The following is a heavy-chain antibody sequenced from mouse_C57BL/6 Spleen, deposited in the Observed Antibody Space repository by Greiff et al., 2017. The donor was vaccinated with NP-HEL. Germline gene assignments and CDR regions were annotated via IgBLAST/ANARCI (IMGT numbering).Heavy chain of an antibody. CDR3: TREEASNWDDFDY. D-gene: IGHD4-1*01. CDR1: GYTFTSYW. CDR2: IYPGNSDT. Sequence: EVHLVESGTVLARPGASVKMSCKTSGYTFTSYWMHWVKQRPGQGLEWIGAIYPGNSDTSYNQKFKGKAKLTAVTSASTAYMELSSLTNEDSAVYYCTREEASNWDDFDYWGQGTTLTVSS. J-gene: IGHJ2*01. V-gene: IGHV1-5*01.